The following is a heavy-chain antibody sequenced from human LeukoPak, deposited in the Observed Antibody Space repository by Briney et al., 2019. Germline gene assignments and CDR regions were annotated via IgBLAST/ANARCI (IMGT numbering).Heavy chain of an antibody. D-gene: IGHD3-22*01. J-gene: IGHJ3*02. CDR3: AKVAMIVVVIHAFDI. V-gene: IGHV3-23*01. Sequence: GASVKVSCKASGGTFSSYAMSWVRQAPGKGLEWVSAISGSGGSTYYADSVKGRFTISRDNSKNTLYLQMNSLRAEDTAVYYCAKVAMIVVVIHAFDIWGQGTMVTVSS. CDR2: ISGSGGST. CDR1: GGTFSSYA.